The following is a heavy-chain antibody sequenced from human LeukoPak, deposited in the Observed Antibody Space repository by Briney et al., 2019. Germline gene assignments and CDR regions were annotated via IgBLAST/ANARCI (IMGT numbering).Heavy chain of an antibody. V-gene: IGHV3-48*03. Sequence: GGSLRLSCAASGFTFSSYELNWVRQAPGKGLEWVSYISDIGTTQHYADSVKGRFTISRDNAKNSLYLQMNSLTAEDTAVYYCARDRSKVTAYDDALDIWGQGTMVIVSS. CDR3: ARDRSKVTAYDDALDI. D-gene: IGHD2-21*02. CDR2: ISDIGTTQ. J-gene: IGHJ3*02. CDR1: GFTFSSYE.